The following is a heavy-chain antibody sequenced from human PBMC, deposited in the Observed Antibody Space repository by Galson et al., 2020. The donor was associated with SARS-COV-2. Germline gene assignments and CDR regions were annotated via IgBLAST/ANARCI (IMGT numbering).Heavy chain of an antibody. Sequence: ETSETLSLTCTVSGGSISSYYWSWIRQPPGKGLEWIGYIYYSGSTNYNPSLESRVTISVDTSKDEFSLKLSSVTAADTAVYYCARVSYDYDSSGPSGGYYYGIDVWGQGTTVTVSS. V-gene: IGHV4-59*08. CDR1: GGSISSYY. CDR2: IYYSGST. J-gene: IGHJ6*02. CDR3: ARVSYDYDSSGPSGGYYYGIDV. D-gene: IGHD3-22*01.